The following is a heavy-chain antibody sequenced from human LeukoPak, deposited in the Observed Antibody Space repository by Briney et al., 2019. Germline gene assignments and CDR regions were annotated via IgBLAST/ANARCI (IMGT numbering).Heavy chain of an antibody. CDR2: IYYSGST. CDR1: GGSISSSSYY. D-gene: IGHD4-17*01. V-gene: IGHV4-39*07. J-gene: IGHJ4*02. CDR3: ARTGSTVTMLYPFDH. Sequence: KPSETLSLTCTVSGGSISSSSYYWGWIRQPPGKGLAWIGSIYYSGSTYYNPSLKSRVSISVDTSKNQFSLKLSSVTAADTAVYYCARTGSTVTMLYPFDHWGQGTLVTVSS.